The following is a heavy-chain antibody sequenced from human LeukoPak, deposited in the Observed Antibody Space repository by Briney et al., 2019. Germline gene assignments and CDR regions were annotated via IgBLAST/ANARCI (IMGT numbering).Heavy chain of an antibody. Sequence: GGSLRLSCAASGFTFSTYWMHWVRQAPGKGLVWVSRINTDGSTTNYADSVKGRFTISRDNAKNTLYLQMNSLRAEDTAVYYCATSSGWYSGWDQGTLVTVSS. CDR2: INTDGSTT. V-gene: IGHV3-74*01. D-gene: IGHD6-19*01. J-gene: IGHJ4*02. CDR1: GFTFSTYW. CDR3: ATSSGWYSG.